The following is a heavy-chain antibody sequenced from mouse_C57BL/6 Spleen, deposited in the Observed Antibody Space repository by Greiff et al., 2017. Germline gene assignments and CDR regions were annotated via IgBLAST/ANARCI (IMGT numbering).Heavy chain of an antibody. D-gene: IGHD2-4*01. CDR2: IYPGDGDT. Sequence: QVQLQQSGAELVKPGASVKISCKASGYAFSSYWMNWVKQRPGKGLEWIGQIYPGDGDTNYNGKFKGKATLTADKSSSTAYMQLSSLTSEDSAVYFCARSDNDYDVRDAMDYWGQGTSVTVSS. CDR1: GYAFSSYW. CDR3: ARSDNDYDVRDAMDY. J-gene: IGHJ4*01. V-gene: IGHV1-80*01.